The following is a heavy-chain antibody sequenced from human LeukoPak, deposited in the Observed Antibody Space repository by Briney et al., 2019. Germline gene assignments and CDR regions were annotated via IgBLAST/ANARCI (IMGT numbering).Heavy chain of an antibody. D-gene: IGHD6-13*01. CDR1: GGSLCSYY. Sequence: SETLSLTCTVSGGSLCSYYWSWIRQPPGKGLEGMGYMYTRVSTNYNPSLTSRVTISVETSKNQFSLKPSSVTAAATAVYYCARGEETYSSSWSYSYYYYMYVWGKGNTVTVSS. J-gene: IGHJ6*03. CDR2: MYTRVST. V-gene: IGHV4-4*09. CDR3: ARGEETYSSSWSYSYYYYMYV.